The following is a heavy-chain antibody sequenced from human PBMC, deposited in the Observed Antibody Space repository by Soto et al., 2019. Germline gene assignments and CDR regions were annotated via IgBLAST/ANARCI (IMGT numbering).Heavy chain of an antibody. D-gene: IGHD3-10*01. V-gene: IGHV1-69*13. J-gene: IGHJ6*02. CDR2: IIPIFGTA. CDR3: ARDRDYYYYGMDV. CDR1: GGTFSSYA. Sequence: ASVKVSCKASGGTFSSYAISWVRQAPGQGLEWMGGIIPIFGTANYAQKFQGRVTITADESTSTAYMELSSLRSEDTAVYYCARDRDYYYYGMDVWGQGTTVTVSS.